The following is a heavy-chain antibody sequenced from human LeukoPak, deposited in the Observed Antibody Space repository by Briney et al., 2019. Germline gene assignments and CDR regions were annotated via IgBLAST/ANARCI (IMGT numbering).Heavy chain of an antibody. CDR3: ASPHYGSGSYYTYYFDY. D-gene: IGHD3-10*01. Sequence: ASVKVSCKASGYTFTSYGISWVRQAPGQGLEWMGWISAYNGNTNYAQKFQGRVTITADKSTSTAYMELSSLRSEDTAVYYCASPHYGSGSYYTYYFDYWGQGTLVTVSS. CDR1: GYTFTSYG. J-gene: IGHJ4*02. CDR2: ISAYNGNT. V-gene: IGHV1-18*01.